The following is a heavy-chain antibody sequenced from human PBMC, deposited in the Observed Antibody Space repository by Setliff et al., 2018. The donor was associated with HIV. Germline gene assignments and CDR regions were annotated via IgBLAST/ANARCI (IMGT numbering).Heavy chain of an antibody. J-gene: IGHJ3*02. Sequence: GGSLRLSCAASGFTFSDHYMDWVRQAPGKGLEWVARVKNKFDNYITQYAASVKGRFTISRNDSKNSLYLLMNNLKTEDTAVYHCTRGYSGVAIYAFDIWGQGTVVTVSS. D-gene: IGHD5-12*01. CDR1: GFTFSDHY. CDR3: TRGYSGVAIYAFDI. CDR2: VKNKFDNYIT. V-gene: IGHV3-72*01.